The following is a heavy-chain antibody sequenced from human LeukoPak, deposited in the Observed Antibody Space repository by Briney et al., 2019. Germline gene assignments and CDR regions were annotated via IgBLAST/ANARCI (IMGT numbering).Heavy chain of an antibody. CDR2: VSESGTNT. Sequence: GGSLRVSCEASGFSFSSYAMSWVRQAPGKGLEWVSSVSESGTNTYYADSVKGRFTISRDNSKNTLFLQMNSLGAEDTAVYYCARAPSGSSRGHYRDYWGQGTLVTVSS. D-gene: IGHD3-22*01. CDR3: ARAPSGSSRGHYRDY. V-gene: IGHV3-23*01. J-gene: IGHJ4*02. CDR1: GFSFSSYA.